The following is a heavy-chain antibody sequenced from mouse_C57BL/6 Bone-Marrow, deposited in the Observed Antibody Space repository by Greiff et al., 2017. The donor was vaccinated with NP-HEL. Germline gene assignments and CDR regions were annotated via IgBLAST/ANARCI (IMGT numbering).Heavy chain of an antibody. D-gene: IGHD1-1*01. J-gene: IGHJ3*01. V-gene: IGHV1-31*01. CDR1: GYSFTGYY. CDR2: IYPSNGVS. Sequence: VQLKQSGPELVKPGASVKISCKASGYSFTGYYMHWVKQSHGHILDWIGNIYPSNGVSNYNQKFKGKATLTVDKSSSTAYMQLRSLTSEDSAVYYCARGGPPLNDGSPAWFAYWGQGTLVTVSA. CDR3: ARGGPPLNDGSPAWFAY.